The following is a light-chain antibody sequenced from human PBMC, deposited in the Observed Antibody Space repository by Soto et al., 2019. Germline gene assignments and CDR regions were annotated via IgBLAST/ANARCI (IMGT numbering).Light chain of an antibody. CDR3: LQHNGYPLT. Sequence: DLQMTQSPSSLSASVGDRVTITCRASQDIGNDLGWYQQDPGKAPKRLIYAASTLQSGVPLRFNGSGSGTEFTLTINSLQPEDFATYYCLQHNGYPLTFGGGTKVEI. CDR1: QDIGND. J-gene: IGKJ4*01. CDR2: AAS. V-gene: IGKV1-17*01.